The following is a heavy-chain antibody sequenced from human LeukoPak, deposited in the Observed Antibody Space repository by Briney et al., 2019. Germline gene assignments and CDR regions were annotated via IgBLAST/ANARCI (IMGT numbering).Heavy chain of an antibody. CDR3: ARGDSSRTSY. J-gene: IGHJ4*02. CDR2: INPNSGGT. CDR1: GYMFTKYG. V-gene: IGHV1-2*02. Sequence: ASVKVSCKASGYMFTKYGISWVRQAPGQGLEWMGSINPNSGGTNYAQKFQGRVTMTRDTSISTVYMELSRLTSDDTAVYYCARGDSSRTSYWGQGTLVTVSS. D-gene: IGHD6-13*01.